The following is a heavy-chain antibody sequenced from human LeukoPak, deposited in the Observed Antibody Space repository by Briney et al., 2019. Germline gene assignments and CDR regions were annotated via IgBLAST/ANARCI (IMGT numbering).Heavy chain of an antibody. Sequence: GGSLRLSCAASGFTLSSYSMNWVRQAPGKGLEWVSCISSSSSYTHYADSVKGRFTVSRDNAKNSLYLQVNSLRAEDTAVYYCARVSSGSYFGYYYYYMDVWGKGTTVTVSS. J-gene: IGHJ6*03. CDR3: ARVSSGSYFGYYYYYMDV. CDR1: GFTLSSYS. CDR2: ISSSSSYT. V-gene: IGHV3-21*01. D-gene: IGHD1-26*01.